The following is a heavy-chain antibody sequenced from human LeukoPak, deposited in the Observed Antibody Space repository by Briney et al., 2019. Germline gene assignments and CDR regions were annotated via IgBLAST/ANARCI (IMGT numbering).Heavy chain of an antibody. Sequence: PGLSLRLSCAASGFTFGSYWMTLVRQPPGKGLHWVANIKEDGSEKSYVDSVKGRFTISRDNAKNSLYLQMNGLRAEDTAVYYCAKDGWSDNWNVFFYWGQGTLVTVSS. V-gene: IGHV3-7*03. J-gene: IGHJ4*02. CDR3: AKDGWSDNWNVFFY. D-gene: IGHD1-1*01. CDR2: IKEDGSEK. CDR1: GFTFGSYW.